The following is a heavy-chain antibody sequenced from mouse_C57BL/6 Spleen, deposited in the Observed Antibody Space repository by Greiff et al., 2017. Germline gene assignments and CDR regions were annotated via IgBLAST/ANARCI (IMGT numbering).Heavy chain of an antibody. CDR1: GYTFTSYW. Sequence: VQLQQSGAELVKPGASVKLSCKASGYTFTSYWMHWVKQRPGQGLEWIGMIHPNSGSTNYNEKFKSKATLTVDKSSSTAYMQLSSLTSEDSAVYYCARVDYDENYAMDYWGQGTSVTVSS. CDR3: ARVDYDENYAMDY. CDR2: IHPNSGST. D-gene: IGHD2-4*01. V-gene: IGHV1-64*01. J-gene: IGHJ4*01.